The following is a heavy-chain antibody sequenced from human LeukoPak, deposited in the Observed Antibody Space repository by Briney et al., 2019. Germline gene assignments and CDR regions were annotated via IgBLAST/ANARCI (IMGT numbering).Heavy chain of an antibody. CDR3: ARGRRGSRLYYYYYYMDV. D-gene: IGHD3-10*01. J-gene: IGHJ6*03. V-gene: IGHV1-8*01. Sequence: ASVKVSCKASGYTFTSYDINWVRQATGQGLEWMGWMNPNSGNTGYAQKFQGRVTITWDTSISTAYMELSSLRSEDTAAYYCARGRRGSRLYYYYYYMDVWGKGTTVTVS. CDR2: MNPNSGNT. CDR1: GYTFTSYD.